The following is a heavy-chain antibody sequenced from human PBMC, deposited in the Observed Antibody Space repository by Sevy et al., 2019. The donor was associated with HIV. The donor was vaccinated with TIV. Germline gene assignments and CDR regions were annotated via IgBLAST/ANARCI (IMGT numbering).Heavy chain of an antibody. D-gene: IGHD5-12*01. CDR3: AKLNGGYSGYDFFEF. V-gene: IGHV5-51*01. CDR2: IDPDDSDA. Sequence: GESLKISCKGSGYTFSSHWIAWVRQMPGKSLEWMGNIDPDDSDARYGPPFQGQVTFSVDKSINTAYLQWSSLKASDTAIYYCAKLNGGYSGYDFFEFWGPGTLVTVSS. CDR1: GYTFSSHW. J-gene: IGHJ4*02.